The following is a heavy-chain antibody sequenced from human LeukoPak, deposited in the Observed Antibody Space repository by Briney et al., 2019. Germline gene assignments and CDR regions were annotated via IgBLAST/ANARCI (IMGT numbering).Heavy chain of an antibody. J-gene: IGHJ6*03. Sequence: ASVKVSCKASGGTFSSYAISWVRQAPGQGLEWMGGIIPIFGTANYAQKFQGRVTITADKSTSTAYMELSSLRSEDTAVYYCARGNREDMAGSYYYYMDVWGKGTTVTVSS. CDR2: IIPIFGTA. CDR3: ARGNREDMAGSYYYYMDV. V-gene: IGHV1-69*06. CDR1: GGTFSSYA. D-gene: IGHD5-24*01.